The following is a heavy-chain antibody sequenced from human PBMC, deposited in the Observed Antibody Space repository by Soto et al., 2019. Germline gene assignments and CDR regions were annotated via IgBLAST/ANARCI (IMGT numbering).Heavy chain of an antibody. Sequence: KASETLSLTCTVSGGSISSGGYSWSWIRQHPGKGLEWIGYIYYSGSTYYNPSLKSRVTISVDTSKNQFSLKLSSVTAADTAVYYCARGLRDCSSTSCYFIKYFDYWGQGTLVTVSS. D-gene: IGHD2-2*01. CDR3: ARGLRDCSSTSCYFIKYFDY. J-gene: IGHJ4*02. V-gene: IGHV4-31*02. CDR2: IYYSGST. CDR1: GGSISSGGYS.